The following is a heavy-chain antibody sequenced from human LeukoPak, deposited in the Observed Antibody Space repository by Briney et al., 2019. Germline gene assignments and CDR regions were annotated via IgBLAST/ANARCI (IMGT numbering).Heavy chain of an antibody. Sequence: GGSLTLSCAASGFTFSGYGMHWVRQAPGKGLECVAVIWYDGSNKYYADSVKGRFTISRDNSTNTLYLQMNSLRAEDTAVYYCAKDTRGYSYGHDAFDIWGQGTMVTVSS. CDR3: AKDTRGYSYGHDAFDI. CDR2: IWYDGSNK. CDR1: GFTFSGYG. V-gene: IGHV3-33*06. J-gene: IGHJ3*02. D-gene: IGHD5-18*01.